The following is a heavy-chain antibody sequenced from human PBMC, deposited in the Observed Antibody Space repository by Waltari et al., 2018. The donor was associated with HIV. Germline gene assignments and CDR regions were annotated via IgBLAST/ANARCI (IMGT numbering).Heavy chain of an antibody. Sequence: EVQLVESGGGLGKPGGSLILSCVVSGFTFSNAWMSWVRQAPGKWLGWVGRIKTKTDGGTVEYAAPVAGRFTSSRDDSQSTMYLAINGLKTEDTVVYYCVTIQFYYVFEVWGQGPLGTVSA. J-gene: IGHJ4*02. V-gene: IGHV3-15*01. CDR3: VTIQFYYVFEV. CDR2: IKTKTDGGTV. CDR1: GFTFSNAW. D-gene: IGHD3-10*02.